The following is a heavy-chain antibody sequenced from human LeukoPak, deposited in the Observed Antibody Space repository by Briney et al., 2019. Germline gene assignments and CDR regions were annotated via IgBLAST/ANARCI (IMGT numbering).Heavy chain of an antibody. CDR2: INHSGST. V-gene: IGHV4-34*01. CDR1: GESFSGYY. CDR3: ARGRYFDWWRSEEADAFDI. D-gene: IGHD3-9*01. Sequence: SETLSLTCAVYGESFSGYYWSWIRQPPGKGLEWIGEINHSGSTNYNPSLKSRVTISVDTSKNQFSLKLSSVTAADTAVYYCARGRYFDWWRSEEADAFDIWGQGTMVTVSS. J-gene: IGHJ3*02.